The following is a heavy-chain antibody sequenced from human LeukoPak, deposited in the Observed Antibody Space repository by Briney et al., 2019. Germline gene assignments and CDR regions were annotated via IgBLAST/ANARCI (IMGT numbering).Heavy chain of an antibody. V-gene: IGHV1-2*02. J-gene: IGHJ3*02. Sequence: ASVKVSCKASGYTFTGYYMHWVRQAPGQGLEWMGWINPNSGGTNYAQKFQGRVTMTRDTSISTAYMELSRLRSDDTAVYYCARDRPQQADAFDIWSQGTMVTVSS. D-gene: IGHD6-13*01. CDR1: GYTFTGYY. CDR3: ARDRPQQADAFDI. CDR2: INPNSGGT.